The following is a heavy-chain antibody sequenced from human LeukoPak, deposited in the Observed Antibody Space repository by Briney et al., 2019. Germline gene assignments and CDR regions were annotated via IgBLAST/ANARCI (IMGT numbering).Heavy chain of an antibody. CDR1: GGSISVYY. J-gene: IGHJ4*02. V-gene: IGHV4-59*01. CDR2: IYNSGST. CDR3: ARDRELGY. D-gene: IGHD3-10*01. Sequence: SETRSPTCTVAGGSISVYYWSWIRQPPGKGLEWIGYIYNSGSTNYNPSLKSRLTISVDTSKNQFSLKLSSVTAADTAVYYCARDRELGYWGQGTLVTVSS.